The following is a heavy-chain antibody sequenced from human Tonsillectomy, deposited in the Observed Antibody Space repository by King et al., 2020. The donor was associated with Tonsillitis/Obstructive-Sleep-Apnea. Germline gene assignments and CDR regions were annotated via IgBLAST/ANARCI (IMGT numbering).Heavy chain of an antibody. V-gene: IGHV3-30*04. J-gene: IGHJ2*01. Sequence: VQLVESGGGLVQPGRSLRLSCAASGFTFSSYAMHWVRQAPGKGREWVAVISYDGSNKYYADSGRGRFTISRENCKNTLYLQMNCLRAADTAVYYCASQRRSYQLLSGSVPDWSFDLWGRGTLVTVSS. CDR2: ISYDGSNK. CDR1: GFTFSSYA. CDR3: ASQRRSYQLLSGSVPDWSFDL. D-gene: IGHD2-2*01.